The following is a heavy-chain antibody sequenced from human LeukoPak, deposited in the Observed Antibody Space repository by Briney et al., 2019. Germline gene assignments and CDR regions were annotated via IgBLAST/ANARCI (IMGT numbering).Heavy chain of an antibody. CDR1: GGSFSNYS. D-gene: IGHD3-3*01. CDR3: ARGRNFWSPFYMY. Sequence: PSQTLSLTSAVSGGSFSNYSSSWIPQAPGKGLEWIGEIYHTGSTNSNPSLSSRVTISIDTSKTHFSLKLTSVSPADTAVYYCARGRNFWSPFYMYWGQASLVTV. V-gene: IGHV4-34*01. J-gene: IGHJ4*02. CDR2: IYHTGST.